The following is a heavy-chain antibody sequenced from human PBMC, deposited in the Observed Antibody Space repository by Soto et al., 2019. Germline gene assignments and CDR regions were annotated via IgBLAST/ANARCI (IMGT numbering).Heavy chain of an antibody. Sequence: QVQLQESGPGLVKPSETLSLTCTVSVASISSYYWSWIRQPPGKGLEWIGTIYYSGSTYYNLSLKSRVIISVDTSKNQFSLKLSSVTAADTAVYYCATYTSASGRNWGQGTLVTVSS. CDR3: ATYTSASGRN. CDR2: IYYSGST. V-gene: IGHV4-59*04. J-gene: IGHJ4*02. D-gene: IGHD3-10*01. CDR1: VASISSYY.